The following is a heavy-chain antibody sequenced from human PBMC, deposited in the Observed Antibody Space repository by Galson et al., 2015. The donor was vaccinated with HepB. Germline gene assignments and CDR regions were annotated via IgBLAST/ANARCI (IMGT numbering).Heavy chain of an antibody. J-gene: IGHJ4*02. V-gene: IGHV3-21*01. CDR1: GFTFSSYS. CDR2: ISSSSSYI. CDR3: VSMCSGGSCYEDY. D-gene: IGHD2-15*01. Sequence: SLRLSCAASGFTFSSYSMNWVRQAPGKGLEWVSSISSSSSYIYYADSVKGRFTISRDNAKNSLYLQMNSLRAEDTAVYYCVSMCSGGSCYEDYWGQGTLVTVSS.